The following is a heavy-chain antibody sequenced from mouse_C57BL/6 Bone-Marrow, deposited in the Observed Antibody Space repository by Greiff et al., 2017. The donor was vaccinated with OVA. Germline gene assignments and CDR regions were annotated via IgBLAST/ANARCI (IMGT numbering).Heavy chain of an antibody. CDR3: ARPGTGSPYYAMDY. D-gene: IGHD4-1*01. Sequence: EVQLQQSVAELVRPGASVKLSCTASGFNIKNTYMPWVKQRPEQGLEWIGRIDPANGTTKYAPKFQGKATITADTSSNTAYLQLSSLTSEDTAIYYCARPGTGSPYYAMDYWGQGTSVTVSS. V-gene: IGHV14-3*01. J-gene: IGHJ4*01. CDR2: IDPANGTT. CDR1: GFNIKNTY.